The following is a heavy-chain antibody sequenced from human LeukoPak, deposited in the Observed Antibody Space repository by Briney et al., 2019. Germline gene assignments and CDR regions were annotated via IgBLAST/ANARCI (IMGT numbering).Heavy chain of an antibody. V-gene: IGHV4-31*02. Sequence: LRLSCAASGFTFSSYSMNWVRQHPGKGLEWIGYIYYSGSTYYNPSLKSRVTISVDTSKNQFSLKLSSVTAADTAVYYCARGVLLWFGELSAPNWFDPWGQGTLVTVSS. CDR3: ARGVLLWFGELSAPNWFDP. CDR2: IYYSGST. CDR1: GFTFSSYS. J-gene: IGHJ5*02. D-gene: IGHD3-10*01.